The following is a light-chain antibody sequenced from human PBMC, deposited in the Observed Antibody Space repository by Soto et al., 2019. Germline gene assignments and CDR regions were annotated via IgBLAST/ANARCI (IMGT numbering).Light chain of an antibody. J-gene: IGKJ2*01. CDR1: QTISTY. Sequence: DIQMTQSPSSLSASVGDRVTITCRASQTISTYLHWYQQKPGKAPKLLIYAASRLQSGVASTFSGCGSGTDFTLTISSLQPEDFATYYCQQSHSIPYTFGQGTKLEIK. CDR3: QQSHSIPYT. CDR2: AAS. V-gene: IGKV1-39*01.